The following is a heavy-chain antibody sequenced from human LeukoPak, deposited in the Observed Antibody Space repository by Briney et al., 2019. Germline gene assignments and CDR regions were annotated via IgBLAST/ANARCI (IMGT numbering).Heavy chain of an antibody. D-gene: IGHD2-2*01. CDR3: ARGECSSTSCYAYRGDY. CDR1: GGTFSSYA. J-gene: IGHJ4*02. Sequence: SVKVSCKASGGTFSSYAISWVRQAPGQGLEWMGGIIPIFGTANYAQKFQGRVTITADKSTSTAYMELSSLRSEDTAVYYCARGECSSTSCYAYRGDYWGQGTLVAVSS. V-gene: IGHV1-69*06. CDR2: IIPIFGTA.